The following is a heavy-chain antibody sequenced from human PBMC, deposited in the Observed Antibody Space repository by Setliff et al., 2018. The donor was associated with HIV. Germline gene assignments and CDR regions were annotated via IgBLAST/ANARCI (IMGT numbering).Heavy chain of an antibody. Sequence: GGSLRLSCAASGFTFSSYSMSWVRQAPGKGLEWLGFIRSTAYSGTTQYAASVKDRFTISRDNSKSIAYLQMNTLRSDDTAVYYCARGKSGFETTGIDYGMDLWGQGTTVTVSS. J-gene: IGHJ6*02. CDR1: GFTFSSYS. CDR2: IRSTAYSGTT. V-gene: IGHV3-49*04. D-gene: IGHD1-1*01. CDR3: ARGKSGFETTGIDYGMDL.